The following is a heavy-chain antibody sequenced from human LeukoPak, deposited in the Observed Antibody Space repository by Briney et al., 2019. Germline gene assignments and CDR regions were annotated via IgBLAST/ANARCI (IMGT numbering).Heavy chain of an antibody. CDR2: ICYDGSSK. D-gene: IGHD4-17*01. J-gene: IGHJ4*02. V-gene: IGHV3-33*01. Sequence: PGGSLRLSCAASGFTFSNYVMHWVRQAPGKGLEWVAGICYDGSSKYYADSVKGRFTISRDNSKNTLYVQMNSLRAEDTAVYYCARGVTTVDFWGQGTLVTVSS. CDR1: GFTFSNYV. CDR3: ARGVTTVDF.